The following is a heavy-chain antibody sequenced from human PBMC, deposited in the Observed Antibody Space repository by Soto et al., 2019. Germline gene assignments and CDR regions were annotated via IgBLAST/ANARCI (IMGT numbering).Heavy chain of an antibody. CDR2: ISGSGDTT. V-gene: IGHV3-23*01. CDR3: AKGHPGGSCYSGLDC. J-gene: IGHJ4*02. D-gene: IGHD2-15*01. CDR1: GFTFSSCA. Sequence: GVLRLSCAASGFTFSSCAMTWVRQAPGKGLEWVLCISGSGDTTYYADSVKGRFTISRDTSKNTVYLQMNSLRADDTAVYYCAKGHPGGSCYSGLDCWGRGTLVTVSS.